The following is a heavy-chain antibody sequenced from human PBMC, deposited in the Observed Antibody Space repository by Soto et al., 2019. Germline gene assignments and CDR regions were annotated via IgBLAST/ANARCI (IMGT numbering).Heavy chain of an antibody. J-gene: IGHJ6*01. CDR3: VTDSGSYCSGGSCYLYYYYYYGMDV. CDR2: ISSNGGST. CDR1: VFILSIYA. Sequence: GGSLRVSWLSAVFILSIYAMHWVRYAPVKGVEYVLGISSNGGSTYYADSVKGRFTISRDNSKNTLYLQMSRLRAEDTAVYYCVTDSGSYCSGGSCYLYYYYYYGMDVWGQGTTVTVSS. V-gene: IGHV3-64D*06. D-gene: IGHD2-15*01.